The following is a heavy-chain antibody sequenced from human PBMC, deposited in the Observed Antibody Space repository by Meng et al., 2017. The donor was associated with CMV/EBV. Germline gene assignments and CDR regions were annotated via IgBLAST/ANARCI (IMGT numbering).Heavy chain of an antibody. J-gene: IGHJ4*02. CDR3: ARMPRDGYNYIDY. CDR2: IIPIFGTA. V-gene: IGHV1-69*12. D-gene: IGHD5-24*01. CDR1: GGTFSSYS. Sequence: QVRLCESGAEVKKPGSSVKVSCKASGGTFSSYSISWVRQAPGQGLEWMGGIIPIFGTANYAQKFQGRVTITADESTSTAYMELSSLRSEDTAVYYCARMPRDGYNYIDYWGQGTLVTVSS.